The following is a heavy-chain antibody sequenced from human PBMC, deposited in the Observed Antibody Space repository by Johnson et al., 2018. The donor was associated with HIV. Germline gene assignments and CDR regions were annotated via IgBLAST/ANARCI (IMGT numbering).Heavy chain of an antibody. Sequence: QVLLVESGGGLVKPGGSLRLSCAASGISFSDYYMSWIRQAPGKGLEWVSTITCNSRGIGYAGSVKGRFTISRDNAKNSLYLQMNSLRAVDTAVYYCAKCTEWFLVHDAFDIWGQGTMVTVSS. J-gene: IGHJ3*02. V-gene: IGHV3-11*06. CDR1: GISFSDYY. D-gene: IGHD3-3*01. CDR2: ITCNSRGI. CDR3: AKCTEWFLVHDAFDI.